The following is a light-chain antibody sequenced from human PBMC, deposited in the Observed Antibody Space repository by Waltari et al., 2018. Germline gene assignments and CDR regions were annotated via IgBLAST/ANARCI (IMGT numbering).Light chain of an antibody. Sequence: QSALTQPASVSGSPGQPITISCTGTSSDVGGYNYVAWYQQHPGKAPKLMIYDVTNRPSGVSNRFSGSKSGNTASLTISGLQAEDEADYYCSSYTSSRTRVFGGGTKLTVL. CDR2: DVT. J-gene: IGLJ3*02. V-gene: IGLV2-14*01. CDR3: SSYTSSRTRV. CDR1: SSDVGGYNY.